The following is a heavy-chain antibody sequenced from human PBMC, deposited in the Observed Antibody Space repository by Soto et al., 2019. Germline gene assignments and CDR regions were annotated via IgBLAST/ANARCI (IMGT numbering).Heavy chain of an antibody. J-gene: IGHJ4*02. D-gene: IGHD3-3*01. CDR3: ARHLLEWLSPSYYFDY. V-gene: IGHV4-39*01. CDR2: IYYSGST. CDR1: GFSISSSSYY. Sequence: SETLSLTCPVSGFSISSSSYYWGWIRQPPGKGLEWIGSIYYSGSTYYNPSLKSRVTISVDTSKNQFSLKLSSVTAADTAVYYCARHLLEWLSPSYYFDYWGQGTLVTVSS.